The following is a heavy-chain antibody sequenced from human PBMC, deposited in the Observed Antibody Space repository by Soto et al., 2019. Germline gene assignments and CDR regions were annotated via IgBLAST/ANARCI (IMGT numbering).Heavy chain of an antibody. D-gene: IGHD2-21*02. CDR3: AHVSSYCCGDWYENEPYYFGY. CDR1: GFSLSTSGVG. V-gene: IGHV2-5*02. Sequence: QITLKESGPTLVKPTQTLTLTCTFSGFSLSTSGVGVGWIRQPPGKALEWLALIYWDDDKRYSPSLKCRLTITKDTSNNQVVLTMTNMDPVDTATYYCAHVSSYCCGDWYENEPYYFGYLGQGALVTVSS. J-gene: IGHJ4*02. CDR2: IYWDDDK.